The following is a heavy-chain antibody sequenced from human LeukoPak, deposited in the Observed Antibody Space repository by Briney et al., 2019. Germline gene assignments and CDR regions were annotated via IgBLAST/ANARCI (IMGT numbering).Heavy chain of an antibody. J-gene: IGHJ4*02. CDR3: AKEGPGTGYSSGWYFDY. CDR1: GFTFDDYA. Sequence: GGSLRLSCAASGFTFDDYAMHWVRQAPGKGLEWVSGISWNSGSIGYADSVKGRFTISRGNAKNSLNLQMNSLRAEDTALYYCAKEGPGTGYSSGWYFDYWGQGTLVTVSS. CDR2: ISWNSGSI. V-gene: IGHV3-9*01. D-gene: IGHD6-19*01.